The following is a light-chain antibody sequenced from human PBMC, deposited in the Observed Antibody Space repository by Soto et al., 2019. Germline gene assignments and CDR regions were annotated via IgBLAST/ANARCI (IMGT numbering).Light chain of an antibody. CDR3: HHYTRSPIFT. CDR1: QSVANNH. V-gene: IGKV3-20*01. Sequence: EVVLTQSPGTLSLSAGERATLSCRASQSVANNHLAWYQQKPGQAPRLLIYDASTRAAGIPDRLSGSGSGTDFTLTISRLEPEDFGVYFCHHYTRSPIFTFGPGTTVD. J-gene: IGKJ3*01. CDR2: DAS.